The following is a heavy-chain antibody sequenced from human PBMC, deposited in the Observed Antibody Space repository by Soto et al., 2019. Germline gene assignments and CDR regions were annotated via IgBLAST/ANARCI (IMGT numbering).Heavy chain of an antibody. CDR2: ISGSGGST. CDR1: GFTFSSYA. V-gene: IGHV3-23*01. D-gene: IGHD3-10*01. Sequence: GGSLRLSCAASGFTFSSYAMSWARQAPGKGLEWVSAISGSGGSTYYADSVKGRFTISRDNSKNTLYLQMNSLRAEDTAVYYCAKDRLIGVGELLYGWFDPWGQGTLVTVSS. J-gene: IGHJ5*02. CDR3: AKDRLIGVGELLYGWFDP.